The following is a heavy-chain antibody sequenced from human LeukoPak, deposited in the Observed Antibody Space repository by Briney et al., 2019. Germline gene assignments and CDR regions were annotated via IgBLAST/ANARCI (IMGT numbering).Heavy chain of an antibody. V-gene: IGHV4-38-2*02. CDR1: GYSISSGYY. J-gene: IGHJ4*02. D-gene: IGHD6-19*01. CDR3: ARLAVAGNNFDY. Sequence: PSETLSLTCTVSGYSISSGYYWGWIRQPPGKGLEWIGSIYHSGSTYYNPSLKSRVTISVDTSKNQFSLKLSSVTAADTAVYYCARLAVAGNNFDYWGQGTLVTVSS. CDR2: IYHSGST.